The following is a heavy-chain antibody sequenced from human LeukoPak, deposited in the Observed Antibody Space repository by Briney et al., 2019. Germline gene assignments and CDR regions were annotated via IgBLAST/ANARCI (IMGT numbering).Heavy chain of an antibody. Sequence: PGGSLRLSCAASGFTFNNYAMTWVRQASGKGLEWVSAISRSGGSTYYADSVKGRFTISKDNSKTTLYLQMNSLRAEDTAVYYCAKEGDYYNSIVPNYWGQGTLVTVSP. CDR3: AKEGDYYNSIVPNY. D-gene: IGHD3-22*01. J-gene: IGHJ4*02. V-gene: IGHV3-23*01. CDR2: ISRSGGST. CDR1: GFTFNNYA.